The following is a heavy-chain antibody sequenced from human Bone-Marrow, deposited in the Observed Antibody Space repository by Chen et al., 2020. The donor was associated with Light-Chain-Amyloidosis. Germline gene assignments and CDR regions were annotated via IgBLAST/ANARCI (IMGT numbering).Heavy chain of an antibody. CDR3: RAGSVVGPPG. J-gene: IGHJ4*02. D-gene: IGHD2-15*01. CDR2: ITASVTI. CDR1: GFSFSTYA. Sequence: EVQLVESGGGLVQPGGSLRLSCAASGFSFSTYAMSWVRQAPGKGLQWFSVITASVTIYYVASVRGRXTXXSDXXXXXXXXXXXXLRAEDTAIYYCRAGSVVGPPGWGQGTVVTVSS. V-gene: IGHV3-23*04.